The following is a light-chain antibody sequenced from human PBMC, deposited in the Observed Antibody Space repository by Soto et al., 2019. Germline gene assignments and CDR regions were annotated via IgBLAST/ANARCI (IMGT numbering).Light chain of an antibody. J-gene: IGKJ1*01. CDR3: QQYGTSPQT. CDR2: DTS. Sequence: EIVMTQSPATLSVLSGGKVTLSCRASQSISSDLAWFQQKPGQAPGLLIYDTSTRASGVPDRFSGSGSGTEFTLTISRLEPEDFAVYYCQQYGTSPQTFGQGTKVDI. V-gene: IGKV3D-15*01. CDR1: QSISSD.